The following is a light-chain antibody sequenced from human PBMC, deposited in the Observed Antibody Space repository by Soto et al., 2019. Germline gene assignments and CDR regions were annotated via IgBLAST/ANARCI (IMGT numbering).Light chain of an antibody. Sequence: IVITQSPSTLSVPPRERATLSFIYSQSVNSKLTWYYQKPGKAPRLLIYGASARATGFPARFSASGSGTEFPLTISSLQSEDFAIYFCQQYNNWPWKCGQWTKV. CDR3: QQYNNWPWK. J-gene: IGKJ1*01. CDR2: GAS. CDR1: QSVNSK. V-gene: IGKV3-15*01.